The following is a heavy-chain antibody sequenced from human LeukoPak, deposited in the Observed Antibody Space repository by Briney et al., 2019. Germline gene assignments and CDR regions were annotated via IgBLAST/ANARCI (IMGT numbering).Heavy chain of an antibody. V-gene: IGHV1-2*02. CDR1: GYTFTRYY. J-gene: IGHJ4*02. CDR2: INPNSGGT. D-gene: IGHD1-26*01. Sequence: ASVKVSCKASGYTFTRYYMHWGRQAPGQGLEWMGWINPNSGGTNYAQKFQGRVTMTRDTSISTAYMELSRLRSDDTAVYYCARDGIGSHGWVDYWGQGTLVTVSS. CDR3: ARDGIGSHGWVDY.